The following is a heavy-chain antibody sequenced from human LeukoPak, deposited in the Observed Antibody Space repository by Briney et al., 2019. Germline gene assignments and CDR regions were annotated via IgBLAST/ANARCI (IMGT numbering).Heavy chain of an antibody. CDR1: GYTFTSYG. Sequence: ASVKVSCKASGYTFTSYGISWVRQAPGQGLEWMAWISAYNGNTNYAQKLQGRVTMTTDTSTSTAYMELRGLRSDDTAVYYCARDPLRITMVRGPYGYYYYGMDVWGQGTTVTVSS. CDR3: ARDPLRITMVRGPYGYYYYGMDV. J-gene: IGHJ6*02. CDR2: ISAYNGNT. D-gene: IGHD3-10*01. V-gene: IGHV1-18*01.